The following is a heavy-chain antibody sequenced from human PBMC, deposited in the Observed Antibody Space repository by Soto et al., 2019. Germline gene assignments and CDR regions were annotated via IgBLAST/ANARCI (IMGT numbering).Heavy chain of an antibody. CDR3: ARIADFHIAVAGRFDY. CDR1: GFTFSAYV. Sequence: PGRSLRLSCAASGFTFSAYVLNWVRQAPGKGLEWVSGISGSGDVTYYADSVRGRFTVSRDNSKNTLYLQMNSLRDEDTAVYYCARIADFHIAVAGRFDYWGQGHLVTVSS. V-gene: IGHV3-23*01. J-gene: IGHJ4*02. CDR2: ISGSGDVT. D-gene: IGHD6-19*01.